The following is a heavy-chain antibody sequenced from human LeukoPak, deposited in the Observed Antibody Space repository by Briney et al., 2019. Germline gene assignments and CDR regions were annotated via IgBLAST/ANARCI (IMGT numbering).Heavy chain of an antibody. J-gene: IGHJ4*02. CDR2: IIPIFGTA. D-gene: IGHD4-11*01. CDR3: AHSDDYSNTIDY. Sequence: ASVKVSCKASGGTFSSYAISWVRQAPGQGLEWMGGIIPIFGTANYAQKFQGRVTITTDESTSTAYMELSSLGSEDTAVYYCAHSDDYSNTIDYWGQGTLVTVSS. V-gene: IGHV1-69*05. CDR1: GGTFSSYA.